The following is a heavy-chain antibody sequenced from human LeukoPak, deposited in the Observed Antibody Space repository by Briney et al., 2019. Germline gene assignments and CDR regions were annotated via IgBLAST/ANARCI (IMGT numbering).Heavy chain of an antibody. V-gene: IGHV4-34*01. CDR2: INHSGST. CDR3: ARSTGEHWYYFDY. Sequence: PSETLSLTCAVYGGSFSGYYWSWIRQPPGKGLEWIGEINHSGSTNYNPSLKSRVTISVDTSKNQFSLKLSSVTAADTAVYYCARSTGEHWYYFDYWGQGTLVTVSS. D-gene: IGHD7-27*01. CDR1: GGSFSGYY. J-gene: IGHJ4*02.